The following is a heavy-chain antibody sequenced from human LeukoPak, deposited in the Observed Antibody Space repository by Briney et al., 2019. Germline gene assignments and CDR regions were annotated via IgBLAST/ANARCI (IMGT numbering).Heavy chain of an antibody. CDR3: ARDSRDGYNSYFDY. J-gene: IGHJ4*02. D-gene: IGHD5-24*01. Sequence: ASVKVSCKASGYTFTGYYMHWVRQVPGQGLEWMGWINPNSGGTNYAQKFQGRVTMTRDTSISTAYMELSRLRSDDTAVYYCARDSRDGYNSYFDYWGQGTLVTVSS. V-gene: IGHV1-2*02. CDR1: GYTFTGYY. CDR2: INPNSGGT.